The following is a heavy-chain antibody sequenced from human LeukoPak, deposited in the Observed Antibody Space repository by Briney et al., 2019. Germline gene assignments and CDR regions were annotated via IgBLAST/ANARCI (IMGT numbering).Heavy chain of an antibody. D-gene: IGHD6-6*01. CDR2: IYYSGST. CDR3: ARGSSSSSGRPDY. J-gene: IGHJ4*02. Sequence: SETLSLTCTVSGGSISSYYWSWIRQPPGKGLEWIGYIYYSGSTNYNPSLKSRVTISVDTSKKQFSLKLSSVTAADTAVYYCARGSSSSSGRPDYWGQGTLVTVSS. V-gene: IGHV4-59*08. CDR1: GGSISSYY.